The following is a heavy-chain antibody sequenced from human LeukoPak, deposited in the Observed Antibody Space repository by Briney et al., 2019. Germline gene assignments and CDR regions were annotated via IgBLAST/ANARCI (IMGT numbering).Heavy chain of an antibody. CDR1: GFTFSDCY. V-gene: IGHV3-11*06. D-gene: IGHD3-10*01. CDR3: ASHYGSGSYYDY. CDR2: ISNISSYT. Sequence: PGGALRLSCAASGFTFSDCYMSWVRHAPGKGLECVSYISNISSYTIYADAVKGRFTISRDNAKNSLYLQMNSLRAEDTAVYYCASHYGSGSYYDYWGQGTLVTVSS. J-gene: IGHJ4*02.